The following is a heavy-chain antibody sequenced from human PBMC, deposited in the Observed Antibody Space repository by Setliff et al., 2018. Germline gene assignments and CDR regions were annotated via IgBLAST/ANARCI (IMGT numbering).Heavy chain of an antibody. CDR2: IYTSWST. Sequence: SSETLSLTCTVSGGSVGSDYNYWSWIRQPAGKGLEWIGQIYTSWSTNYNPSLKSRVTISLDASKNQFSLELTSVTAADTAVYYCARLSGFQYMVDWGKGTTVTVSS. CDR3: ARLSGFQYMVD. D-gene: IGHD3-3*01. J-gene: IGHJ6*03. CDR1: GGSVGSDYNY. V-gene: IGHV4-61*09.